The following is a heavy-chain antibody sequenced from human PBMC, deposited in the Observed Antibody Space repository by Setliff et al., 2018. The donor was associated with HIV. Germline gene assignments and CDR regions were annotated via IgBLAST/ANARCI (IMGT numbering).Heavy chain of an antibody. CDR1: GVSINSGDYF. J-gene: IGHJ6*03. CDR2: ICYTGRT. V-gene: IGHV4-39*07. Sequence: SETLSLTCTVSGVSINSGDYFWSWIRQPPEKGLEWIATICYTGRTYYNPSLKSRVAISVDTSKNQFSLKMNSATAADTALYYCVRDAEGVAAGAIYFYMDVWGKGTTVTVSS. CDR3: VRDAEGVAAGAIYFYMDV. D-gene: IGHD2-8*01.